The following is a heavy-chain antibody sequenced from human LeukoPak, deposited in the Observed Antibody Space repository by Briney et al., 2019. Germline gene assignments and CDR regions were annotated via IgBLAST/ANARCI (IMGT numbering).Heavy chain of an antibody. J-gene: IGHJ5*02. CDR3: ARDVLQTGIPAARTNLFDP. CDR1: AXSIRRGGYS. Sequence: PSETLSLTSTVSAXSIRRGGYSWGWIRQHQGRGREWIGYINYSGSTYSTPSRKNLVTISVDTSKNQFTLKLSSVTAADTAVYYCARDVLQTGIPAARTNLFDPWGQGTLVTVSS. D-gene: IGHD6-13*01. CDR2: INYSGST. V-gene: IGHV4-31*01.